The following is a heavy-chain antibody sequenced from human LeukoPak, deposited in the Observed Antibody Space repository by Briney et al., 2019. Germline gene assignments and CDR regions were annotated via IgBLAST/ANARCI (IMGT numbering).Heavy chain of an antibody. D-gene: IGHD7-27*01. CDR3: AKDGGLWVSAHWGDS. CDR2: ISGSGGST. J-gene: IGHJ4*02. V-gene: IGHV3-23*01. CDR1: GFTFSSYA. Sequence: GGSLRLSCAASGFTFSSYAMSWVRQAPGKGLEWVSGISGSGGSTYYADSVKGRFTIFRDNSKNTLYLQMNSLRAEDTAVYYCAKDGGLWVSAHWGDSWGRGTLVTVSS.